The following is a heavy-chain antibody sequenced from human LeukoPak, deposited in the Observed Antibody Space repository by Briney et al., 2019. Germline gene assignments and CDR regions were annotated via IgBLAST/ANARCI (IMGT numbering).Heavy chain of an antibody. CDR1: GFTFSSYD. J-gene: IGHJ4*02. D-gene: IGHD4-11*01. V-gene: IGHV3-33*01. CDR3: LGTTSGFDY. CDR2: IWYDGSNK. Sequence: PGGSLRLSGAVSGFTFSSYDMHWVLQAPGKGLEWVAVIWYDGSNKYYADSVKGRFTISRDNSKNTLYLQMNSLRAEDTAVYYCLGTTSGFDYWGQGTLVTVSS.